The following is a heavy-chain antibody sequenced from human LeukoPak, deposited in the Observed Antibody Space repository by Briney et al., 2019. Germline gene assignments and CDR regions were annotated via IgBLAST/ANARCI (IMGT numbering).Heavy chain of an antibody. J-gene: IGHJ4*02. CDR1: RYIFTSYA. CDR2: INAGNGDT. D-gene: IGHD2-2*03. Sequence: ASVKVSCKASRYIFTSYAIQWVRQAPGQRLEWMGWINAGNGDTIYSQKFQGRVTITRDTSASIAYMELSSLRSEDTAVYYCARADGYCSSTRCYLVYWGQGTLATVSS. V-gene: IGHV1-3*01. CDR3: ARADGYCSSTRCYLVY.